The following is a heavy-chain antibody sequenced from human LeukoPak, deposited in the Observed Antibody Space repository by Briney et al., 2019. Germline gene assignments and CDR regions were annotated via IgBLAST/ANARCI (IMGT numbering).Heavy chain of an antibody. J-gene: IGHJ5*02. D-gene: IGHD2/OR15-2a*01. CDR3: VRIPNSANFPNWFDP. CDR1: GLTFSSYN. V-gene: IGHV3-21*01. CDR2: ISGNSANI. Sequence: GGSLRLSCAASGLTFSSYNMNWVRQAPQKGLNWISSISGNSANIFYADSVKGRFTISRDNAKNSLYLQMNSVRDDDTAVYYCVRIPNSANFPNWFDPWGQGTLVTVSS.